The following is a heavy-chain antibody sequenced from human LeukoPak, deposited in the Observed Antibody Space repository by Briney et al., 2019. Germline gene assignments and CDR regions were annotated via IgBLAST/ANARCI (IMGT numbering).Heavy chain of an antibody. Sequence: GGSLRLSCAASGFTFSSYSMNCVRQAPGKGLEWVSSISSSSNYIYYADSVKGRFTISRDNAKNTLYLQMNSLRAEDTAVYYCARGPDYGDSHHYYYYYMDVWGKGTTVTVSS. CDR1: GFTFSSYS. CDR3: ARGPDYGDSHHYYYYYMDV. CDR2: ISSSSNYI. V-gene: IGHV3-21*04. D-gene: IGHD4-17*01. J-gene: IGHJ6*03.